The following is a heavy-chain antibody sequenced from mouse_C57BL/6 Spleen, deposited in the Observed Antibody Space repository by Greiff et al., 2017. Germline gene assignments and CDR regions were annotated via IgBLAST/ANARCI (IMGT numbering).Heavy chain of an antibody. J-gene: IGHJ1*03. Sequence: QVQLQQSGAELVMPGASVKLSCKASGYTFTSYWMHWVKQRPGQGLEWIGEIDPSDSYTNYNQKFKGKSTLTVDKSSSTAYMQLSSLTSEDSAVYYCARWDYEYFDVWGTGTTVTVSS. CDR2: IDPSDSYT. CDR1: GYTFTSYW. V-gene: IGHV1-69*01. D-gene: IGHD2-4*01. CDR3: ARWDYEYFDV.